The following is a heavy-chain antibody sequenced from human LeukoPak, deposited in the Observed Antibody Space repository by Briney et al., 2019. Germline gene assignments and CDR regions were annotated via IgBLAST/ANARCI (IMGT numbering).Heavy chain of an antibody. Sequence: SETLSLTCGVSGYSISSGDYWGWIRQPPGKGLEWIGSIYHTVSTHHNPPLESRVTTSVDTSKNHFSLKLSSVTAADTAVYYCARDYGGRFDYWGQGILVTVSS. D-gene: IGHD4-23*01. V-gene: IGHV4-38-2*02. CDR1: GYSISSGDY. CDR3: ARDYGGRFDY. J-gene: IGHJ4*02. CDR2: IYHTVST.